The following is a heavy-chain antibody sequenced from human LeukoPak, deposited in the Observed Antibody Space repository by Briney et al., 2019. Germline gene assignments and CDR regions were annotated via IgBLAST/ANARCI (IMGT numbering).Heavy chain of an antibody. CDR2: IYNSGST. CDR3: AVGPNYYYFDY. V-gene: IGHV4-59*11. J-gene: IGHJ4*02. Sequence: SETLSLTCSGSGSSNSNQYWSWVRQPPGKGLEWIGYIYNSGSTNNNPSLESRVTISVDTSKNQSSLKLSSVTSADTDVYYCAVGPNYYYFDYWGQGTLVTVSS. CDR1: GSSNSNQY. D-gene: IGHD3-10*01.